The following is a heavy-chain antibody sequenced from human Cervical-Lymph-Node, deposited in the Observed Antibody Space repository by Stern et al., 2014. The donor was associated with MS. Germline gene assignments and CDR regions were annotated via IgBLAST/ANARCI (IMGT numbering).Heavy chain of an antibody. J-gene: IGHJ4*02. Sequence: QVQLQESGPGLVKPSETLSLMCSVSSGFIGNNYWSWIRKPPGKGLEGIGHLYFSGSTYYNPSLKRRVTISLDTSKNQLSLRLSSVTAADTAVYYCARAGPYDYIWGNFRHRAFYFDSWGQGALVTVSS. CDR1: SGFIGNNY. D-gene: IGHD3-16*02. CDR3: ARAGPYDYIWGNFRHRAFYFDS. CDR2: LYFSGST. V-gene: IGHV4-59*01.